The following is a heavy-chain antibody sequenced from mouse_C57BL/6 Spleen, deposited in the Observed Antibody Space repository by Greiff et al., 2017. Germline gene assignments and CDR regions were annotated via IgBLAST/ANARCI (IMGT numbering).Heavy chain of an antibody. V-gene: IGHV5-17*01. CDR2: ISSGSSTS. CDR3: ARGYYFDY. Sequence: EVKLVESGGGLVKPGGSLKLSCAASGFTFSDYGMHWVRQAPEKGLEWVAYISSGSSTSYYADTAKGRFTISRDNAKNTLFLQMTSLRSEDTAMYSCARGYYFDYWGQGTTLTVSS. J-gene: IGHJ2*01. D-gene: IGHD2-2*01. CDR1: GFTFSDYG.